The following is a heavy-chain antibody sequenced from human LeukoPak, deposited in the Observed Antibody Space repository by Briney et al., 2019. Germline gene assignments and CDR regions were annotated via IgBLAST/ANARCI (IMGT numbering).Heavy chain of an antibody. Sequence: SETLSLTCTVSGGSISSSLYHWGWIRQSPGKNLEWLGSIYYTGTTHYNPSLKSRVTISVDTSKNQFSLNLSSVTAADTAVYYCARQEIGLRSFDPRGQGTLVTVSS. CDR1: GGSISSSLYH. D-gene: IGHD3/OR15-3a*01. J-gene: IGHJ5*02. CDR2: IYYTGTT. CDR3: ARQEIGLRSFDP. V-gene: IGHV4-39*01.